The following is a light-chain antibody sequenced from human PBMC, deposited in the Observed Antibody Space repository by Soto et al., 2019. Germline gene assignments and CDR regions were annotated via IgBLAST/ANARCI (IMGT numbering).Light chain of an antibody. V-gene: IGLV1-47*01. CDR2: RNN. J-gene: IGLJ7*01. Sequence: QSTMTQPPSASGTPGQEVTISCSGSSSNIGNNYVYWYHQVPGKAPKLLIYRNNQRPSGVPDRFSGSKSETSASLAITGLRSEDDGHYYCSSWDNHLNGPVFGGGTQLTVL. CDR3: SSWDNHLNGPV. CDR1: SSNIGNNY.